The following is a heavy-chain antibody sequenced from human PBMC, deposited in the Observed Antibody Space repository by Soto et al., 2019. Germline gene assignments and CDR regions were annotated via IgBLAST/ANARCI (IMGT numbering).Heavy chain of an antibody. CDR1: GYSFTSYW. J-gene: IGHJ6*02. CDR3: ARHLVGYADYLVGMDV. CDR2: IDPSDSYT. V-gene: IGHV5-10-1*01. Sequence: GESLKISCKGSGYSFTSYWISWVRQMPGKGLEWMGRIDPSDSYTNYSPSFQGHVTISADKSISTAYLQWSSLKASDTAMYYCARHLVGYADYLVGMDVLDQGTTVTVSS. D-gene: IGHD4-17*01.